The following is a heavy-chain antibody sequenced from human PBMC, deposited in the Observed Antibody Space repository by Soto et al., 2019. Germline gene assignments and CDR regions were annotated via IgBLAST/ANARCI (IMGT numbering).Heavy chain of an antibody. CDR2: INPNSGGT. D-gene: IGHD2-15*01. V-gene: IGHV1-2*04. Sequence: GASVKVSCKASGYTFTGYYMHWVRQAPGQGLERMGWINPNSGGTNYAQNFQGWVTMTRDTSISTAYMDLSRLRSDDTAVYYCATSRDATSGGLDFWGQGTLVTVSS. CDR1: GYTFTGYY. J-gene: IGHJ4*02. CDR3: ATSRDATSGGLDF.